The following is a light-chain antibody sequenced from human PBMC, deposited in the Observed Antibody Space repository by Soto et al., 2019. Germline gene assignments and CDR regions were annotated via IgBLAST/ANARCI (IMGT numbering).Light chain of an antibody. CDR2: KAS. CDR3: QQYNNWPPT. V-gene: IGKV1-5*03. Sequence: DIQMTQSPSTLPASVGDRVTITCRANQSISTWLAWYQQKPGKAPNLLIYKASRLETGVPSRFSGSGSGTEFTLTISSLQSEDFAVYYCQQYNNWPPTFGPGTKVDIK. CDR1: QSISTW. J-gene: IGKJ3*01.